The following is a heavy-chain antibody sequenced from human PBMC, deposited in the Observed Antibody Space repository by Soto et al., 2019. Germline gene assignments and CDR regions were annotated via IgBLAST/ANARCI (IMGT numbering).Heavy chain of an antibody. J-gene: IGHJ6*02. D-gene: IGHD3-16*02. CDR2: INPNSGGT. Sequence: ASVKVSCKASGYTFTGYYMHWLRQAPGQGLEWMGWINPNSGGTNYAQKFQGWVTMTRDTSISTAYMELSRLRSDDTAVYYCAREIFGRLGELSSRPYYYYGMDVWGQGTTVTVSS. V-gene: IGHV1-2*04. CDR1: GYTFTGYY. CDR3: AREIFGRLGELSSRPYYYYGMDV.